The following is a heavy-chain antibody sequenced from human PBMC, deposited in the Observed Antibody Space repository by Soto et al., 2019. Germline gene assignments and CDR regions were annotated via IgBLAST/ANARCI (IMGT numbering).Heavy chain of an antibody. J-gene: IGHJ6*02. D-gene: IGHD3-10*01. CDR3: ARGGYGSGSFDYYCIDV. V-gene: IGHV1-2*04. CDR1: GYTFTGYY. Sequence: ASVKVSCKASGYTFTGYYMHWVRQAPGQGLEWMGWINPNSGGTNYAQKFQGWVTMTRDTSISTAYMELSRLRSDDTAVYYCARGGYGSGSFDYYCIDVWGQRTTVTASS. CDR2: INPNSGGT.